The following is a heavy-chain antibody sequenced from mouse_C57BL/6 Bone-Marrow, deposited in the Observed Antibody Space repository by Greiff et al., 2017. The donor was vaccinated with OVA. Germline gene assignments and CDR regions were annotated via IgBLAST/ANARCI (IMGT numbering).Heavy chain of an antibody. J-gene: IGHJ3*01. CDR2: ISSGGSST. V-gene: IGHV5-6*01. Sequence: EVKLVESGGDLVKPGGSLKLSCAASGFTFSSSGMSWVRQTPDTRLEWVATISSGGSSTYYPDSVQGRFTISRDNAKNTLYQQKSSLKSEDTAMYYCASFYEDFAYWGHGTLVTVSA. CDR1: GFTFSSSG. D-gene: IGHD2-3*01. CDR3: ASFYEDFAY.